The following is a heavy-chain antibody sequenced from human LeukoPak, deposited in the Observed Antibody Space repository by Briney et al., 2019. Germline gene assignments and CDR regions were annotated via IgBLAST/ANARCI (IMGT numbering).Heavy chain of an antibody. CDR1: GGSISSYY. D-gene: IGHD6-13*01. CDR3: ARHLAAAGRRFDP. CDR2: IYYSGST. J-gene: IGHJ5*02. V-gene: IGHV4-59*08. Sequence: SETLSLTCTVSGGSISSYYWSWIRQPPGKGLEWIGYIYYSGSTNYNPSLKSRVTISVDTSKNQFTLKLSSVTAADTAEYYCARHLAAAGRRFDPWGQGTLVTVSS.